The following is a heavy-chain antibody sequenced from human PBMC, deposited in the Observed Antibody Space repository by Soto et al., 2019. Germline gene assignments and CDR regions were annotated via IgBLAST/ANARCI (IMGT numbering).Heavy chain of an antibody. V-gene: IGHV4-34*01. CDR2: INHSGST. Sequence: PSETLSLTCAVYGGSFSGYYWSWIRQPPGKGLEWIGEINHSGSTNYNPSLKSRVTISVDTSKNQFSLKLSSVTAADTAIYYCARDNYGDGMDVWGQGTTVTVSS. CDR1: GGSFSGYY. J-gene: IGHJ6*02. CDR3: ARDNYGDGMDV. D-gene: IGHD4-17*01.